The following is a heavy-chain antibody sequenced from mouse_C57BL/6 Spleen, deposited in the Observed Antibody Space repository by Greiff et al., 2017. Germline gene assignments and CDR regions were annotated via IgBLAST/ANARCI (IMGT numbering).Heavy chain of an antibody. J-gene: IGHJ4*01. CDR1: GFTFSDYG. CDR2: ISSGSSTI. Sequence: EVKLMESGGGLVKPGGSLKLSCAASGFTFSDYGMHWVRQAPEKGLEWVAYISSGSSTIYYADTVKGRFTISRDNAKNTLFLQMTSLRSEDTAMYYCARPGRSFYAMDYWGQGTSVTVSS. V-gene: IGHV5-17*01. CDR3: ARPGRSFYAMDY.